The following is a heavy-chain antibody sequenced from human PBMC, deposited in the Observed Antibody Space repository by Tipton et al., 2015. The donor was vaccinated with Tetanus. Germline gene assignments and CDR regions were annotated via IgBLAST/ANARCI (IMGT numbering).Heavy chain of an antibody. CDR3: ARLVKQWLVPEDY. Sequence: QLVQSGAEVKKPGASVKVSCKASGYILTTYTTHWVRQAPGQRPEWMGWITAGKGDTKYSPKFQGRVTITRDTSANTAYLELRSLRSDDTAVYFCARLVKQWLVPEDYWGQGTLVTVSS. CDR1: GYILTTYT. CDR2: ITAGKGDT. V-gene: IGHV1-3*01. D-gene: IGHD6-19*01. J-gene: IGHJ4*02.